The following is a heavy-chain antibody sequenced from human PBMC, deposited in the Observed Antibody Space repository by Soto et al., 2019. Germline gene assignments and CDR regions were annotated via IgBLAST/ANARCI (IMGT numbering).Heavy chain of an antibody. Sequence: GEPLKISCKGSGYSFTSYWIGWLRQLPGKGLEWMGIIYPGDSDTRYRPSFQGQVTISADKSISTGCLQWSSVKATNTAMYYCARRRIGNFEVDPWGQGTVVSVS. CDR1: GYSFTSYW. CDR3: ARRRIGNFEVDP. CDR2: IYPGDSDT. V-gene: IGHV5-51*01. J-gene: IGHJ5*02. D-gene: IGHD3-9*01.